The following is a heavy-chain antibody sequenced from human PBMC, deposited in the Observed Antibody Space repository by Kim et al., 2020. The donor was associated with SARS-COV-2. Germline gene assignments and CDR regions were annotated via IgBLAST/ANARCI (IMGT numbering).Heavy chain of an antibody. CDR1: GDSVSSSSAA. CDR3: ARDPFYCSGDTCYPIYSYYGLDV. J-gene: IGHJ6*02. Sequence: SQTLSLTCAISGDSVSSSSAAWNWIRQSPSRGLEWLGRTYYRSEWYTDYAVSVKSRITINPDTSKNQISLQLNSVTPEDTGVYYCARDPFYCSGDTCYPIYSYYGLDVWGQGTAVTVSS. CDR2: TYYRSEWYT. D-gene: IGHD2-15*01. V-gene: IGHV6-1*01.